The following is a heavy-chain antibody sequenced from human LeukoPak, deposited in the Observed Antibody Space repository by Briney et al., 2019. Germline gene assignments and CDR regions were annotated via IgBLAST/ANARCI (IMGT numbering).Heavy chain of an antibody. D-gene: IGHD1-26*01. CDR2: IYTKTGT. Sequence: PSETLSLTCTASGGSISKSYWSWIRQPAGKGLEWIGRIYTKTGTNSNPSLKTGVTMSVDTSKNQFSLKLSSVTAADTAVYYCARDRGELELPEHDAFDIWGQGTMVTVSS. V-gene: IGHV4-4*07. J-gene: IGHJ3*02. CDR1: GGSISKSY. CDR3: ARDRGELELPEHDAFDI.